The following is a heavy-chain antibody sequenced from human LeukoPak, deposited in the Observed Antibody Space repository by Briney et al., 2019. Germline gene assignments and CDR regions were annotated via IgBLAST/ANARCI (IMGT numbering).Heavy chain of an antibody. Sequence: NPSETLSLTCTVSGGSISSSSYYWGWIRQPPGKGLEWIGSIYYSGSTYYNPSLKSRVTISVDTSKNQFSLKLSSVTAADTAVYYCARLSSSEGFDPWGQGTLVTVSS. J-gene: IGHJ5*02. CDR3: ARLSSSEGFDP. D-gene: IGHD6-6*01. CDR2: IYYSGST. CDR1: GGSISSSSYY. V-gene: IGHV4-39*01.